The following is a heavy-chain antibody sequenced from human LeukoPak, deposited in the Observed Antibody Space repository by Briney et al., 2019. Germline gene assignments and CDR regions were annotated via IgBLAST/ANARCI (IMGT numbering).Heavy chain of an antibody. J-gene: IGHJ4*02. Sequence: AASVKVSCKASGYTFTDYYIHWVRQAPGQGLEWMAWMNPNSGGTSYAQRFQGRVTMTRDTSISTAYMELSRLRFDDTAVYYCARNKEGKSLDYWGQGTLVTVSP. CDR2: MNPNSGGT. CDR3: ARNKEGKSLDY. CDR1: GYTFTDYY. V-gene: IGHV1-2*02.